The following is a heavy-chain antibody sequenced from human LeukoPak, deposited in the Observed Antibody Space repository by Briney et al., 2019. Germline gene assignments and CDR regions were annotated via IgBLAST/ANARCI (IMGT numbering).Heavy chain of an antibody. CDR2: ISAYNGNT. CDR3: ARVRAQLWSPPYFDY. D-gene: IGHD5-18*01. V-gene: IGHV1-18*01. Sequence: GASVKVSCKASGYTFTSYGIIWVRQAPGQGLEWMGWISAYNGNTNYAQKLQGRVTMTTDTSTSTAYMELRSLRSDDTAVYYCARVRAQLWSPPYFDYWGQGTLVTVSS. J-gene: IGHJ4*02. CDR1: GYTFTSYG.